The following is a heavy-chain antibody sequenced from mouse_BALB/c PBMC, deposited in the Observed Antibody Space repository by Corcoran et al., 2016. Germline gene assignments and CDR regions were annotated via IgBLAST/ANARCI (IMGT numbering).Heavy chain of an antibody. Sequence: EVQLQQSGPELVKTGASVKMSCKASGYTVTSYVMHWVKQKPGQGLEWIGYINPYNDGTKYNEKFKGKATLTSDKSSSTAYMELSSLTSEDSAVYYCARSTMITTYYFDYWGQGTTLTVSS. CDR1: GYTVTSYV. CDR2: INPYNDGT. V-gene: IGHV1S136*01. J-gene: IGHJ2*01. CDR3: ARSTMITTYYFDY. D-gene: IGHD2-4*01.